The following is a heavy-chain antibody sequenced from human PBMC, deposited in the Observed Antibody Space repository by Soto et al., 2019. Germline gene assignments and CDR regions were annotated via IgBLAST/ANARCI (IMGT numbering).Heavy chain of an antibody. V-gene: IGHV6-1*01. D-gene: IGHD1-1*01. CDR3: LRVDWKDAGT. CDR2: TRYTSKWSY. J-gene: IGHJ5*02. CDR1: GDSVSRPSAT. Sequence: SQTLSLTCAISGDSVSRPSATWEWIRQSPSRGLEWLGRTRYTSKWSYEYALSVKGRITISPDTSNIHFYMQLDSVTHEYSAVYYCLRVDWKDAGTWGEGNLVNASS.